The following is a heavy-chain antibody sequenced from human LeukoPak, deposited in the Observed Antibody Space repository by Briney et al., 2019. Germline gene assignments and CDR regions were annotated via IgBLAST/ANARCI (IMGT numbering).Heavy chain of an antibody. D-gene: IGHD5-18*01. CDR3: VRGQLWSYYHDY. CDR1: GFTFSSYW. Sequence: GGSLRLSCAASGFTFSSYWLHWVRQAPGKGLVWVSRIKGDERSTNYADSVEGRFTISRDNAKNTVYLEMNSLRAEDTAVYYCVRGQLWSYYHDYWGQGTLVTVSS. CDR2: IKGDERST. V-gene: IGHV3-74*01. J-gene: IGHJ4*02.